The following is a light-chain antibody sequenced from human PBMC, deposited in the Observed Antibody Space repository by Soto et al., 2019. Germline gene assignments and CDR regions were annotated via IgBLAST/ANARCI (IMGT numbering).Light chain of an antibody. CDR3: QVRTNWSIA. Sequence: EFVFTQSPATLSLSPGERATLSCRASQSVSSYLAWYQQKPGQAPSFLIYDASNRATGIPARFSGTGSGTDFTLTINNLEPEDFAVYYCQVRTNWSIAFGRGTRLEIK. V-gene: IGKV3-11*01. J-gene: IGKJ5*01. CDR1: QSVSSY. CDR2: DAS.